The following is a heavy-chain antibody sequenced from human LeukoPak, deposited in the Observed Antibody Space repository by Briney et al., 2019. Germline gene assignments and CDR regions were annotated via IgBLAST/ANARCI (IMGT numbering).Heavy chain of an antibody. CDR2: IIPIFGTA. J-gene: IGHJ4*02. D-gene: IGHD4-17*01. V-gene: IGHV1-69*01. Sequence: SVTVSCTASGGTFSSYAISWVRQAPGQGLEWMGGIIPIFGTANYAQKFQGRVTITAGESTSTAYMELSSLRSEDTAVYYCARDQRSYFDYWGQGTLVTVSS. CDR3: ARDQRSYFDY. CDR1: GGTFSSYA.